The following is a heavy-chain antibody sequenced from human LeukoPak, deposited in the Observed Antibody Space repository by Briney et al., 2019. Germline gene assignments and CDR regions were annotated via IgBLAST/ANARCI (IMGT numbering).Heavy chain of an antibody. J-gene: IGHJ6*03. V-gene: IGHV1-18*01. CDR2: ISAYNGNT. Sequence: GASVTVSFKASGYTFTSYGISWVRQAPGQGLEWMGWISAYNGNTNYAQKLQGRVTMTTDTSTSTAYMELRSLRSDDTAVYYCARAPYYDFWSGYYGGVDYYYMDVWGKGTTVTVSS. CDR1: GYTFTSYG. CDR3: ARAPYYDFWSGYYGGVDYYYMDV. D-gene: IGHD3-3*01.